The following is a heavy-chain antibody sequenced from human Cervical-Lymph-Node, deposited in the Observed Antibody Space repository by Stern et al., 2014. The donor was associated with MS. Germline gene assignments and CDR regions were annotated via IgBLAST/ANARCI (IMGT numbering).Heavy chain of an antibody. V-gene: IGHV4-39*01. J-gene: IGHJ5*02. CDR2: IYYSGST. Sequence: QVQLQESGPGLVKPSETLSLTCTVSGGSISSSSYYWGWIRQPPGKGLEWIGSIYYSGSTYYNPSIKSRVTISVDTSTNQFSLKLSSVTAADTAVYYCARWAYSSGWYNWFDPWGQGTLVTVSS. CDR1: GGSISSSSYY. D-gene: IGHD3-22*01. CDR3: ARWAYSSGWYNWFDP.